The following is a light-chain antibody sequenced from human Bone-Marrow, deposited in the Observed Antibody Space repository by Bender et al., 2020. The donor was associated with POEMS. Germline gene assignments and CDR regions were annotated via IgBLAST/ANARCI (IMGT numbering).Light chain of an antibody. CDR1: NIGGKN. J-gene: IGLJ3*02. Sequence: SYVLTQPPSVSLAPGQTARMTCEGKNIGGKNVQWYQQKPGQAPVLVVYDDSARPSGIPERFSGSNSGKTATLTISRVEAGDEADYYCQVWDSTTDHQWVFGGGTKLTVL. V-gene: IGLV3-21*02. CDR3: QVWDSTTDHQWV. CDR2: DDS.